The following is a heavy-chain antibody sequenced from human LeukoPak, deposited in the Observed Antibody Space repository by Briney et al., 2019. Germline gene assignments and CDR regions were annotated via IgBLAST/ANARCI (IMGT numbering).Heavy chain of an antibody. CDR2: IIPIFGTA. J-gene: IGHJ3*02. V-gene: IGHV1-69*01. Sequence: GSSVKVSCKASGGTFSSYAISWVRQAPGQGLEWMGGIIPIFGTADYAQKFQGRVTITADESTSTAYMELSSLRSEDTAVYYCASLIVVVYHNHDAFDIWGQGTMVTVSS. CDR1: GGTFSSYA. CDR3: ASLIVVVYHNHDAFDI. D-gene: IGHD3-22*01.